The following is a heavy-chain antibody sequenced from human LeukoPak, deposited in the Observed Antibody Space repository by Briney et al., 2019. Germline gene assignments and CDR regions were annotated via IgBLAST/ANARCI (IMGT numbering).Heavy chain of an antibody. CDR2: IYISGDT. V-gene: IGHV4-61*02. CDR3: GRDWGSGTYFDY. CDR1: GASISSGSYY. D-gene: IGHD1-26*01. J-gene: IGHJ4*02. Sequence: PSETLSLTCSVSGASISSGSYYWSWIRQPAGKGLEWIGRIYISGDTKYNPSLKSRVTISAGTSKNQFSLRLTSVTTADTAVYFCGRDWGSGTYFDYWGQGALVTVSS.